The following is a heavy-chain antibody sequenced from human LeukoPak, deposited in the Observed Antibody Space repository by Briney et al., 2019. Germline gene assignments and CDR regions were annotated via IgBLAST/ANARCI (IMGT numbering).Heavy chain of an antibody. CDR2: ISWNSGSI. V-gene: IGHV3-9*01. Sequence: GGSLRLSCAASGFNFDDYAMHWVRQAPGKGLEWVSGISWNSGSIGYADSVKGRFTISRDNAKNSLYLQMNSLRAGDCAKDTLRLGELSFYYGMDVWGQGTTVTVSS. J-gene: IGHJ6*02. CDR1: GFNFDDYA. D-gene: IGHD3-16*01. CDR3: RLGELSFYYGMDV.